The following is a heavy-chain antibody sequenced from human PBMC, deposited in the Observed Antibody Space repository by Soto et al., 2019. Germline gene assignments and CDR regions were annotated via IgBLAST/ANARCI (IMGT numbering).Heavy chain of an antibody. CDR3: AKVGLRFLDEDRWFDP. D-gene: IGHD3-3*01. CDR1: GFTFSSYA. V-gene: IGHV3-23*01. Sequence: EVQLLESGGGLVQPGGSLRLSCAASGFTFSSYAMSWVRQAPGKGLEWVSAIRGSGGSTYYAESVKGRFTISRDNSKNTLYLQMNSLRAEDTAVYYCAKVGLRFLDEDRWFDPWGQGTLVTVSS. J-gene: IGHJ5*02. CDR2: IRGSGGST.